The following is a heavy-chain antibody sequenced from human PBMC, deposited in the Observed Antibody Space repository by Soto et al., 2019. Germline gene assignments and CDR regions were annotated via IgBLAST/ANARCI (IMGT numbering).Heavy chain of an antibody. CDR2: VSFDGSNK. J-gene: IGHJ5*02. D-gene: IGHD6-13*01. CDR3: AREQTGITTAGGGRIDR. Sequence: QVQLVESGGGVVQPGRSLRLSCAASGFTFSTHAMHWVRQAPGTGLECVAIVSFDGSNKYYADSVKGRFTISRDNSKNTLYLQMSGLTPADTAFYYCAREQTGITTAGGGRIDRWGQGTLVTVSS. CDR1: GFTFSTHA. V-gene: IGHV3-30-3*01.